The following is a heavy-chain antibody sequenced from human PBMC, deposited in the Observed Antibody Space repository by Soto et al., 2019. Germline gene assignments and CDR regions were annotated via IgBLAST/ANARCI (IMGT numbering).Heavy chain of an antibody. D-gene: IGHD5-12*01. V-gene: IGHV3-66*01. CDR3: ARDRGYR. CDR1: GFSVRNNY. CDR2: IYSGGST. Sequence: QLVESGGGLVQPGGSLRLSCTASGFSVRNNYMKWVRQAPGKGLEWVSLIYSGGSTYYADSVKGRFTISRDNSKNTVFLQMNSLRVDDTAVYYCARDRGYRWGQGTMVTVSS. J-gene: IGHJ3*01.